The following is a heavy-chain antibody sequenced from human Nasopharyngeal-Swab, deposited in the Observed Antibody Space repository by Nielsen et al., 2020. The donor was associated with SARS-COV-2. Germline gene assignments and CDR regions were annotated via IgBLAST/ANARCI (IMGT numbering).Heavy chain of an antibody. J-gene: IGHJ6*02. Sequence: LSLTCAASGFTFSSYAMHWVRQAPGKGLEYVSAISSNGGSTYYADSVKGRFTISRDNSKNTLYLQMGSLRAEDMAVYYCARDGGYSYGFSPNYGMDVWGQGTTVIVSS. V-gene: IGHV3-64*02. CDR2: ISSNGGST. CDR3: ARDGGYSYGFSPNYGMDV. D-gene: IGHD5-18*01. CDR1: GFTFSSYA.